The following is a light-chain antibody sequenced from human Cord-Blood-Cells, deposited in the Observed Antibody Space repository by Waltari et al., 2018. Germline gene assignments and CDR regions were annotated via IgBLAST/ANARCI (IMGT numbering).Light chain of an antibody. CDR2: GAS. CDR3: QQYNNWPYT. Sequence: EIVMTQSPATLSVSQGERATLSRRASQSVSSNLAWYQQKPGQAPRLLIYGASTRATGIPARFSGSGSGTEFTLTISSLQSEDFAVYYCQQYNNWPYTFGQGTKLEIK. CDR1: QSVSSN. V-gene: IGKV3-15*01. J-gene: IGKJ2*01.